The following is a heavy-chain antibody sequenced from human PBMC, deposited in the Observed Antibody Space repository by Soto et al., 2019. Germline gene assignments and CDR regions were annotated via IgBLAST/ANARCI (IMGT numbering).Heavy chain of an antibody. D-gene: IGHD4-4*01. CDR2: ISYDGSNK. V-gene: IGHV3-30-3*01. CDR1: GFTFSSYA. J-gene: IGHJ6*02. Sequence: AGGSLRLSCAASGFTFSSYAMHWVRQAPGKGLEWVAVISYDGSNKYYADSVKGRFTISRDNSKNTLYLQMNSLRAEDTAVYYCARADYSWGAGYYYYGMDVWGQGTTVTVSS. CDR3: ARADYSWGAGYYYYGMDV.